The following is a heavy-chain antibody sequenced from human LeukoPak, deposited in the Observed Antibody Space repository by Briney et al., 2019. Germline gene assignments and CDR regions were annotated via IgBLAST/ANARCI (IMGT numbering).Heavy chain of an antibody. D-gene: IGHD3-3*01. Sequence: PGGSLRLSCTASGFTFSVYAMIWVRQAPEKGLERDSGISGSGGSTYYADSVKGRFTISRDNSKNTLYLQMNSLRAEDTAVYYCAKVWSADFWSGYFTWFDPWGQGTLVTVSS. CDR3: AKVWSADFWSGYFTWFDP. CDR2: ISGSGGST. CDR1: GFTFSVYA. J-gene: IGHJ5*02. V-gene: IGHV3-23*01.